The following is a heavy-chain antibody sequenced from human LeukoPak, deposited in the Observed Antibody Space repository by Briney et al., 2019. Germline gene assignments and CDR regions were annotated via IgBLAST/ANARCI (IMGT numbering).Heavy chain of an antibody. Sequence: SATLSLTCSVSRGSISSYYWSWIRQPAGKGLEWIGRVYSSGSTNYSPSLKSRVTMSIDTSKNQFSLKLSSVTAADTAVYYCARDRSSGWYVVDYWGQGTLVTVSS. CDR1: RGSISSYY. CDR3: ARDRSSGWYVVDY. CDR2: VYSSGST. J-gene: IGHJ4*02. D-gene: IGHD6-19*01. V-gene: IGHV4-4*07.